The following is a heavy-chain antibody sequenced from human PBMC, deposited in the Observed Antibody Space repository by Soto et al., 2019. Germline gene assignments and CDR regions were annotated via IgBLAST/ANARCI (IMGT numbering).Heavy chain of an antibody. J-gene: IGHJ5*02. CDR1: GFTFSSYW. D-gene: IGHD6-13*01. V-gene: IGHV3-74*01. Sequence: GGSLRLSCAASGFTFSSYWMHWVRQAPGKGLVWVSRINSDGSSTSYADSVKGRFTISRDNAKNTLYLQMNSLRAEDTAVYYCARAIGSSSFWFDPWGQGTLVTVSS. CDR2: INSDGSST. CDR3: ARAIGSSSFWFDP.